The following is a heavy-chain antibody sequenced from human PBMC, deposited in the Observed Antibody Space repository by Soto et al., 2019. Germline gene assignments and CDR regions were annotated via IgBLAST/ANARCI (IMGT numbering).Heavy chain of an antibody. CDR2: ISGSGGST. CDR3: AKVRVGCSSTSCYGFDY. J-gene: IGHJ4*02. V-gene: IGHV3-23*01. CDR1: GFTFSSYA. D-gene: IGHD2-2*01. Sequence: EVQLLESGGGLVQPGGSLRLSYAASGFTFSSYAMSWVRQAPGKGLEWVSAISGSGGSTYYADSVKGRFTISRDNSKNTLYLQMNSLRAEDTAVYYCAKVRVGCSSTSCYGFDYWGQGTLVTVSS.